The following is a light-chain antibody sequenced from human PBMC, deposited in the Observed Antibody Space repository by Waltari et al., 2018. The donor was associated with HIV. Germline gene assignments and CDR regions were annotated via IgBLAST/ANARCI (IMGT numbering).Light chain of an antibody. J-gene: IGKJ4*01. CDR2: DAS. Sequence: EIVLTQSPATLSLSPGERATLSCRASQSVSSYLAWYQQKPGQALRLLIYDASSRATGIPARFSGSGSGTDFTLTISSLEPEDFAVYYCQQRSNWPLTFGGGTKVEIK. CDR3: QQRSNWPLT. CDR1: QSVSSY. V-gene: IGKV3-11*01.